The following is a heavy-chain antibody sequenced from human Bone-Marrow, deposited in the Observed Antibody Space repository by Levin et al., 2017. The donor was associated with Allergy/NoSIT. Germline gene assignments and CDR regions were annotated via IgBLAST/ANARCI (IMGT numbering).Heavy chain of an antibody. CDR3: ARDRWGHSGYGGGFDY. V-gene: IGHV3-33*08. J-gene: IGHJ4*02. Sequence: GGSLRLSCSASGLTFINYGMHWVRQAPGKGLEWVAVIWNDGSNKYYADSVKGRFTVSRDDSKNTLYLQMNSLRAEDTAVYYCARDRWGHSGYGGGFDYWDQGTLVTVSS. D-gene: IGHD5-12*01. CDR2: IWNDGSNK. CDR1: GLTFINYG.